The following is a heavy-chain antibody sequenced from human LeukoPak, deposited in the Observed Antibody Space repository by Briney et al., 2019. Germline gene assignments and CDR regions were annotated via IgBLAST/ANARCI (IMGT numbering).Heavy chain of an antibody. D-gene: IGHD3-22*01. V-gene: IGHV3-66*01. CDR1: PFIVNSNF. CDR2: LYSGGST. J-gene: IGHJ1*01. CDR3: ARDESSGSPEYFQH. Sequence: PGGSLRLSCAASPFIVNSNFMGWVRQAPGKGLEWVSVLYSGGSTYYTDSVKGRFTISRDNPRSTLYLQMNGLRAEDTAVYYCARDESSGSPEYFQHWGQGTLVTVSS.